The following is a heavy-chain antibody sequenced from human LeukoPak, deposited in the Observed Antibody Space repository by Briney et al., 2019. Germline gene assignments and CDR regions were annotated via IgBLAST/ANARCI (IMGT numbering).Heavy chain of an antibody. CDR1: GGSISSHY. D-gene: IGHD2-2*01. Sequence: PSETLSLTCTVSGGSISSHYWSWIRKPPGKGLEWIGYISYSGSTNYNPSLKSRVTISGDASKTHFSLKLSSVTAADTAVYYCARANPYCSGTSCYKDAFDIWGQGTVVTVSS. J-gene: IGHJ3*02. CDR2: ISYSGST. V-gene: IGHV4-59*11. CDR3: ARANPYCSGTSCYKDAFDI.